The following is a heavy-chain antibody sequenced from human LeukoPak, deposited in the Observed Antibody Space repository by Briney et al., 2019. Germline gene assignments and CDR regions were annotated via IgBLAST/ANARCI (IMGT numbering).Heavy chain of an antibody. CDR2: IIPSSDGT. Sequence: ASVKVSCKASGNTFTSSYIHWMRQAPGQGLEWMGIIIPSSDGTSYAQGFQGRITMTRDTSTSTVYMELSSLRSEDTAVYYCAVGGTYYYYYYGMDVWGQGTTVTVSS. CDR1: GNTFTSSY. CDR3: AVGGTYYYYYYGMDV. D-gene: IGHD1-26*01. J-gene: IGHJ6*02. V-gene: IGHV1-46*01.